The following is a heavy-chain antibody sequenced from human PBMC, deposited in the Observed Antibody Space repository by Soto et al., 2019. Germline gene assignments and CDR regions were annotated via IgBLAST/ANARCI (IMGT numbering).Heavy chain of an antibody. CDR2: IYYSGST. J-gene: IGHJ6*02. CDR3: ATAVHSGSYHPYTSFYYYYYGMDV. CDR1: GGSISSYY. Sequence: SETLSLTCTVSGGSISSYYWSWIRQPPGKGLEWIGYIYYSGSTNYNPSLKSRVTLSVDTSKNQFSLKLSSVTAADTAVYYCATAVHSGSYHPYTSFYYYYYGMDVWGQGTTVTVSS. D-gene: IGHD3-10*01. V-gene: IGHV4-59*01.